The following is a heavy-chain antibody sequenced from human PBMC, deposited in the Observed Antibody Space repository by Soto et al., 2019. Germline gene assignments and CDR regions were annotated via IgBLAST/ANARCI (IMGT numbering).Heavy chain of an antibody. D-gene: IGHD1-26*01. Sequence: QVQLVQSGAEVKKPGASVRVSCKTSGYTFINYGITWVRQAPVKGLEWMGLLSAYNGATSSSEKLQDRFTMTTDTSTNTVYMDLRSLTSDDTAVYYCARWSAIVGGAEALDVWGQGTMVIVSS. CDR1: GYTFINYG. CDR2: LSAYNGAT. CDR3: ARWSAIVGGAEALDV. J-gene: IGHJ3*01. V-gene: IGHV1-18*01.